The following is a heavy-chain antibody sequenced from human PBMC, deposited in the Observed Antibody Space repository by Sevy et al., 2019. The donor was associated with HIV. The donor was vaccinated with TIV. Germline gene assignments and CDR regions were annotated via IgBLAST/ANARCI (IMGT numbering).Heavy chain of an antibody. CDR3: AREGGYSIDWSPGNY. Sequence: GGSLRLSCAASGFTFSTHAMHWVRQAPGKGLEWVALISYDGSHKYYAYALKGRFTISRDDSKNTLSLQMNSLRPEETAVYYGAREGGYSIDWSPGNYWGQGTLVTVSS. V-gene: IGHV3-30-3*01. CDR1: GFTFSTHA. J-gene: IGHJ4*02. D-gene: IGHD6-19*01. CDR2: ISYDGSHK.